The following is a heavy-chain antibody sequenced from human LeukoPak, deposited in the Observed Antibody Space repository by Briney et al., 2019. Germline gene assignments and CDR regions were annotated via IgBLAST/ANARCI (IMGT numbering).Heavy chain of an antibody. CDR2: INHSGST. CDR3: ARGRPGGSFDY. D-gene: IGHD3-16*01. V-gene: IGHV4-34*01. CDR1: GGSFSGYY. J-gene: IGHJ4*02. Sequence: TSETLSLTCAVYGGSFSGYYWSWIRQPPGKGLEWIGEINHSGSTNYNPSLKSRVTISVDTPKNQFSLKLSSVTAADTAVYYCARGRPGGSFDYWGQGTLVTVSS.